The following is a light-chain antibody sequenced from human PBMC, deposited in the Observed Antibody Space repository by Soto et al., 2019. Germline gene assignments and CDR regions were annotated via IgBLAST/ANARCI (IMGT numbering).Light chain of an antibody. V-gene: IGLV2-8*01. Sequence: QSVLTQPPSASGSPGQSVTISCTGTSSDVGGYNYVSWYQQHPGKAPKLMIYEVTKRPSGVPDRFSGSKSGNTASLTVSGLQAEDEADYYCSSYAGSNKSVFGTGTKLT. CDR1: SSDVGGYNY. CDR3: SSYAGSNKSV. CDR2: EVT. J-gene: IGLJ1*01.